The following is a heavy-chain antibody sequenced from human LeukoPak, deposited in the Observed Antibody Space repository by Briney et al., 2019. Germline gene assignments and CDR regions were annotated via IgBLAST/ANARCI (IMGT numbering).Heavy chain of an antibody. V-gene: IGHV3-9*01. CDR2: ISWNSGSI. Sequence: GGSLRLSCAASGFTFRDYAMHWVRQAPGKGLEWVSGISWNSGSIGYADSVKGRFTISRDNAKNSLYLQMNSLKTEDTAVYYCTSSSLKLGYCSGGSCYSWGQGTLVTVSS. D-gene: IGHD2-15*01. J-gene: IGHJ4*02. CDR3: TSSSLKLGYCSGGSCYS. CDR1: GFTFRDYA.